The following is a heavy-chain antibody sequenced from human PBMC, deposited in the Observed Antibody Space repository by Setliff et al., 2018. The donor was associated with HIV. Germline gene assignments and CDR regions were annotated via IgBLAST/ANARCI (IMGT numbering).Heavy chain of an antibody. CDR1: GYSISSGYY. J-gene: IGHJ3*02. CDR3: ARGYEGSSPGGAFDI. Sequence: SETLSLTCAVSGYSISSGYYWGWIRQPPGKGLEWIGYIYYSGSANYNPSLKSRVTISVDTSKNQFSVKLTSVTAADTAVYYCARGYEGSSPGGAFDIWGQGTTVTVSS. CDR2: IYYSGSA. D-gene: IGHD6-6*01. V-gene: IGHV4-38-2*01.